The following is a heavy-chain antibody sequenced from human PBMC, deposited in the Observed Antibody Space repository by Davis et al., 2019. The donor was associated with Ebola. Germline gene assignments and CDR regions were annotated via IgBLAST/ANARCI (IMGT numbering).Heavy chain of an antibody. CDR1: GFTFGDYA. V-gene: IGHV3-7*02. Sequence: GGSLRLSCAASGFTFGDYAMNWVRQAPGQGLEWVANIKYDGSEKNYVDSVKGRFTISRDNSKDSIFLHVNSLRVDDTAVYFRARGPLDLWGQGILVTVSS. CDR2: IKYDGSEK. J-gene: IGHJ5*02. CDR3: ARGPLDL.